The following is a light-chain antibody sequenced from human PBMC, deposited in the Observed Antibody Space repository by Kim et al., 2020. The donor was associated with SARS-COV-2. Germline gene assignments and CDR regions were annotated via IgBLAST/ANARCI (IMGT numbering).Light chain of an antibody. J-gene: IGLJ3*02. V-gene: IGLV3-21*04. Sequence: APGKTATITCGGNYIGRTSVHWYQQKPGQAPVLVMYYDSDRPSGISERFSGSNSGNTATLTINRVEAGDEADYYCQVWDSNSNHVVFGGGTKVTVL. CDR3: QVWDSNSNHVV. CDR2: YDS. CDR1: YIGRTS.